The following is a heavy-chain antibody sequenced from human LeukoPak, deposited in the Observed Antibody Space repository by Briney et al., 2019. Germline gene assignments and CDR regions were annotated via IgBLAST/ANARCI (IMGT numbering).Heavy chain of an antibody. CDR1: GGSFSGYY. V-gene: IGHV4-34*01. Sequence: SETLSLTCAVYGGSFSGYYWSWIRQPPGKGLEWIGEINHSGSTSYNPSLKSRVTISVDTSKNQFSLKLSSVTAADTAVYYCARGRGRRHFDYWGQGTLVTVSS. CDR3: ARGRGRRHFDY. J-gene: IGHJ4*02. CDR2: INHSGST. D-gene: IGHD3-10*01.